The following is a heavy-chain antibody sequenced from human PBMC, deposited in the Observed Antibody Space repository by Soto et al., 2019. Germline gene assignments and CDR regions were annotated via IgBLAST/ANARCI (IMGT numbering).Heavy chain of an antibody. CDR1: GGTFSSYA. D-gene: IGHD6-19*01. CDR3: ARGTEYSSGWYLYY. J-gene: IGHJ4*02. Sequence: SVKVSCKASGGTFSSYAISWVRQAPGQGLEWMGGIIPIFGTANYAQKFQGRVTITADESTSAAYMELSSLRSEDTAVYYCARGTEYSSGWYLYYWGQGTLVTVSS. V-gene: IGHV1-69*13. CDR2: IIPIFGTA.